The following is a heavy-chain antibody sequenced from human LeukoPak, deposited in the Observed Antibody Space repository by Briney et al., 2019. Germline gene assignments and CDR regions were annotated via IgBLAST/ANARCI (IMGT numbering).Heavy chain of an antibody. D-gene: IGHD3-3*01. J-gene: IGHJ4*02. CDR3: ARVWDDFWSGYGFDY. Sequence: GSVKVSCKASGYTFTGYYMHWVRQAPGQGLEWMGWINPNSGGTNYAQKFQGRVTMTRDTSISTAYMELSRPRSDDTDVYYCARVWDDFWSGYGFDYWGQGTLVTVSS. V-gene: IGHV1-2*02. CDR1: GYTFTGYY. CDR2: INPNSGGT.